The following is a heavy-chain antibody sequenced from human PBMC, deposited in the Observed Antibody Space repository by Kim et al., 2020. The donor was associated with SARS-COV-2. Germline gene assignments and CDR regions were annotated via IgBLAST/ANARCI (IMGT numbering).Heavy chain of an antibody. J-gene: IGHJ5*02. CDR1: GGSISSGGYY. Sequence: SETLSLTCTVSGGSISSGGYYWSWIRQHPRKGLEWIGYIYYSGSTYYNPSLKSRVTISVDTSKNQFSLKLSSVTAADTAVYYCARGGNCSRGGGSCYSDRWGQGTLVTVSS. D-gene: IGHD2-15*01. CDR3: ARGGNCSRGGGSCYSDR. V-gene: IGHV4-31*03. CDR2: IYYSGST.